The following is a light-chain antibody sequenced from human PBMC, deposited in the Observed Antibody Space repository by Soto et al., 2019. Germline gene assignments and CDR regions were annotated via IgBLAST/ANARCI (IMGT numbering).Light chain of an antibody. CDR3: AAWDDSVNGVV. V-gene: IGLV1-44*01. CDR1: SSNIGSNT. CDR2: SNN. Sequence: QSVLTQPPSTSGTPGQRVTISCSGTSSNIGSNTVNWYQQLPGTAPKLLIYSNNPRPSGVPDRFSGFKSGTSASLAISGLQSEDEADYYCAAWDDSVNGVVFGGGTKLTVL. J-gene: IGLJ2*01.